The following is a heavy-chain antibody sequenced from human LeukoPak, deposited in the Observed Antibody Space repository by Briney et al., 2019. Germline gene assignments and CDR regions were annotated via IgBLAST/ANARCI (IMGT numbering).Heavy chain of an antibody. V-gene: IGHV4-34*01. J-gene: IGHJ4*02. CDR1: GGSFSGYY. Sequence: SETLSLTCAVYGGSFSGYYWSWIRQPPGKGLEWIGEINHSGSTNYNPSLKSRVTISVDTSKNQFSLKLSSVTAADTAVYYCARPSGLERHFDYWGQGTLVTVSS. CDR2: INHSGST. CDR3: ARPSGLERHFDY. D-gene: IGHD1-1*01.